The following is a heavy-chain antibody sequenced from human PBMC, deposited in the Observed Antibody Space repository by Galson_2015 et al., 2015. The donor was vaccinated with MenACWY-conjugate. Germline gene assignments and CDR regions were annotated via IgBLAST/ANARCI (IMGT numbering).Heavy chain of an antibody. J-gene: IGHJ5*02. CDR2: IYYSGST. Sequence: ETLSLTCTVSGGSISSSSYYWGWIRQPPGKGLEWIGSIYYSGSTYYNPSLKSRVTISVDTSKNQFSLKLSSVTAADTAVYYCARGDYYDSSGYPRNWFDPWGQGTLVTVSS. D-gene: IGHD3-22*01. CDR3: ARGDYYDSSGYPRNWFDP. V-gene: IGHV4-39*07. CDR1: GGSISSSSYY.